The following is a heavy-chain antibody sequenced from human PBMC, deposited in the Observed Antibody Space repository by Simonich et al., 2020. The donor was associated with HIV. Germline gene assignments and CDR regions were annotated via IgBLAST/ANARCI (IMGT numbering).Heavy chain of an antibody. Sequence: QVSLVQSGAEVKRPGASVKVSCKASGYSFTDYYIHWVRQAPGQGLEWLGGRTPNSGATNYAQHFRGRVTLTRDTAISTAYMELSRPRSDDTAVYYCARAYYDTLTGYLYLDSWGQGTLVTVSS. J-gene: IGHJ4*02. D-gene: IGHD3-9*01. CDR1: GYSFTDYY. CDR2: RTPNSGAT. V-gene: IGHV1-2*02. CDR3: ARAYYDTLTGYLYLDS.